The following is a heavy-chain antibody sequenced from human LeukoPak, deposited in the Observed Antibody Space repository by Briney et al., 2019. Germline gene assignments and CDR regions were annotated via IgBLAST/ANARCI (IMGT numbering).Heavy chain of an antibody. CDR1: GGSISSGGYY. D-gene: IGHD4-23*01. Sequence: SETLSLTCTVSGGSISSGGYYWSWIRQHPGKGLEWIGNIYYSGSTYYNPSLKSRVTISVDTSKNQFSLKLSSVTAADTAVYYCARDYPYLSGNSASLLDYWGQGTLVTVSS. J-gene: IGHJ4*02. CDR2: IYYSGST. V-gene: IGHV4-30-4*08. CDR3: ARDYPYLSGNSASLLDY.